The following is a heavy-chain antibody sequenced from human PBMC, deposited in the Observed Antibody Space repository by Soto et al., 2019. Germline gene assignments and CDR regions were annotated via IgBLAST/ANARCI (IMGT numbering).Heavy chain of an antibody. CDR2: IAWNSDII. V-gene: IGHV3-9*01. Sequence: EVQLVECGGGLVQPGRSLRLSCAASGFSFEDYATHLVRQAPGKGLEWVSGIAWNSDIIGYADSVKGRFTISRDNGKNSLYLQMNSLRPEDTALYYCAKDHYGSAIYGMDVWGQGTTVTVSS. CDR3: AKDHYGSAIYGMDV. D-gene: IGHD3-10*01. CDR1: GFSFEDYA. J-gene: IGHJ6*02.